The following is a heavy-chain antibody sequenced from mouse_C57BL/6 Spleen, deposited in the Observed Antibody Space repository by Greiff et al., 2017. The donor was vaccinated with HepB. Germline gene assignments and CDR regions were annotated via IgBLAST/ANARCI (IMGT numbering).Heavy chain of an antibody. V-gene: IGHV5-4*03. J-gene: IGHJ1*03. CDR2: ISDGGSYT. CDR1: GFTFSSYA. CDR3: ALITTVDFDV. Sequence: EVKVEESGGGLVKPGGSLKLSCAASGFTFSSYAMSWVRQTPEKRLEWVATISDGGSYTYYPDNVKGRFTISRDNAKNNLYLQMSHLKSEDTAMYYCALITTVDFDVWGTGTTVTVSS. D-gene: IGHD1-1*01.